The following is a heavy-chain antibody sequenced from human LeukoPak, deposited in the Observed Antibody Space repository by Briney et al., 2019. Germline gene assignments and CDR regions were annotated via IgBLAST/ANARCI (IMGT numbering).Heavy chain of an antibody. D-gene: IGHD6-19*01. J-gene: IGHJ4*02. V-gene: IGHV4-59*01. CDR2: IYYTGST. CDR3: ARYRSGWYRDFDY. CDR1: GGSTSSYY. Sequence: PSETLSLTCTVSGGSTSSYYWSWLRQPPGQGLEWIRHIYYTGSTTYNPSLKSRVTISVDTSKNQFSLKLSSVTAADTAVYYCARYRSGWYRDFDYRGQGTLVTVSS.